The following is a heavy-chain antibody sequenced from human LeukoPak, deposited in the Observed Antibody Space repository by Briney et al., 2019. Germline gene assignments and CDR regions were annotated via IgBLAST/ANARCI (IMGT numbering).Heavy chain of an antibody. CDR3: ARDQRYAFDN. D-gene: IGHD5-12*01. CDR1: GVTFSGYS. CDR2: GGISSGST. J-gene: IGHJ4*02. V-gene: IGHV3-48*04. Sequence: PGGSLRLSCGASGVTFSGYSMNWVRQAPGKGLERISFGGISSGSTNYAASVKGRLTISGVTTQKTRVLQMKNLRVEATAVYYCARDQRYAFDNWGQGTLVTASS.